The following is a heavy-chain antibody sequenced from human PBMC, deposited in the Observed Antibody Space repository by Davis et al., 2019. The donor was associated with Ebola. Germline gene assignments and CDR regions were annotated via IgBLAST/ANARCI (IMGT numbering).Heavy chain of an antibody. CDR2: IIPIFGTA. Sequence: SVKVSCKASGGTFSSYAISWVRQAPGQGLEWMGGIIPIFGTANYAQKFQGRVTMTRDTSTSTVYMELSSLRSEDTAVYYCARDQVPAAISYNWFDPWGQGTLVTVSS. V-gene: IGHV1-69*05. D-gene: IGHD2-2*02. J-gene: IGHJ5*02. CDR1: GGTFSSYA. CDR3: ARDQVPAAISYNWFDP.